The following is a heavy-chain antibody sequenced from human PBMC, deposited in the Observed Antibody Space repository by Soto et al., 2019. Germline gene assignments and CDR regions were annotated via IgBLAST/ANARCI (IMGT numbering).Heavy chain of an antibody. CDR3: AKVVRPSTTTTQPVDY. D-gene: IGHD4-17*01. Sequence: GGSLRLSCAASGFSFSNYAMTWVRQAPGKGLQLVSGISRSGDYTYYADSVEGRFAISRDDSRNTLYLEVKSLRAEDTAVYYCAKVVRPSTTTTQPVDYWGQGTLVTVSS. J-gene: IGHJ4*02. V-gene: IGHV3-23*01. CDR2: ISRSGDYT. CDR1: GFSFSNYA.